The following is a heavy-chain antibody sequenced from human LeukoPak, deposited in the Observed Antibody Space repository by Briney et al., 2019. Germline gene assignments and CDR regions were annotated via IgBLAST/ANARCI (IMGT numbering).Heavy chain of an antibody. CDR2: IYYSGST. J-gene: IGHJ4*02. V-gene: IGHV4-59*01. CDR3: AREGSGWPFDY. CDR1: GGSISSYY. D-gene: IGHD6-19*01. Sequence: PSETLSLTCTVPGGSISSYYWSWIRQPPGKGLEWIGYIYYSGSTNYNPSLKSRVTISVDTSKNQFSLKLSSVTAADTAVYYCAREGSGWPFDYWGQGTLVTVSS.